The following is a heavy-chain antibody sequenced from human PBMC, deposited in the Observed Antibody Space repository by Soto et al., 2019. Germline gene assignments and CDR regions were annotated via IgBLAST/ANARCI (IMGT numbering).Heavy chain of an antibody. V-gene: IGHV6-1*01. CDR2: TYYRSKWYN. J-gene: IGHJ2*01. Sequence: QVQLQQSGPGLVKPSQTLSLMCDISGDSVSSVTATWSWIRQSPSRGLEWLGRTYYRSKWYNDYAMSVKGRIVITPDTSKNQVSLQLNSVTPEDTATYFCARDGSGFHWYFDVWGRGTLVTVSS. D-gene: IGHD6-19*01. CDR1: GDSVSSVTAT. CDR3: ARDGSGFHWYFDV.